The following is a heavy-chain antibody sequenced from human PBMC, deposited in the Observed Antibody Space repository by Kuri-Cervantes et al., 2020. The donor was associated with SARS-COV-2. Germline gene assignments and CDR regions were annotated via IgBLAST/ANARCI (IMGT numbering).Heavy chain of an antibody. J-gene: IGHJ3*02. CDR3: TTGGTTTSFAFDI. CDR2: ISYDGSNK. Sequence: GESLKISCAASGFTFSSYAMHWVRQAPGKGLEWVAVISYDGSNKYYADSVKGRFTISRDNSKNTLYLQMNSLRAEDTAVYYCTTGGTTTSFAFDIWGQGTMVTVSS. D-gene: IGHD1-1*01. CDR1: GFTFSSYA. V-gene: IGHV3-30-3*01.